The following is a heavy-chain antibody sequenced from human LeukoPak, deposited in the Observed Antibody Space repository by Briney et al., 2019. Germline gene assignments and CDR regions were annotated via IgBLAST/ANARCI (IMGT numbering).Heavy chain of an antibody. CDR2: ISAYNGNT. V-gene: IGHV1-18*01. D-gene: IGHD5-18*01. J-gene: IGHJ4*02. Sequence: ASVKVSCKASGYTFTSYGISWVRQAPGQGLEWTGWISAYNGNTNYAQKLQGRVTMTTDTSTSTAYMELRSLRSDDTAVYYCARDMGYSYGYGGYYFDYWGQGTLVTVSS. CDR3: ARDMGYSYGYGGYYFDY. CDR1: GYTFTSYG.